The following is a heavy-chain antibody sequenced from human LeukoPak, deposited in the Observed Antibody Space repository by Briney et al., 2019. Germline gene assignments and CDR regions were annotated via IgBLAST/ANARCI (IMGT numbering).Heavy chain of an antibody. CDR3: ARGSLGAAAEPRFDP. CDR1: GFTFSSYW. D-gene: IGHD6-13*01. CDR2: IKQDGSEK. V-gene: IGHV3-7*01. Sequence: PGGSLRLSCAASGFTFSSYWMSWVRQAPGKGLEWVANIKQDGSEKYYVDSVKGRFTISRDNAKNSLYLQMNSLRAEDTAVYYCARGSLGAAAEPRFDPWGQGTLVTVSS. J-gene: IGHJ5*02.